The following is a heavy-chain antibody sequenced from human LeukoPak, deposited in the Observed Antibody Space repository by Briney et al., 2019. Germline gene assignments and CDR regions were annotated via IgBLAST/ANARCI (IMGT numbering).Heavy chain of an antibody. Sequence: ASVKVSCKASGGTFSSYAISWVRQAPGQGLEWMGGIIPIFGTANYAQKFQGRVTITADKSTSTAYMELSSLRSEDTAVYYCARSRAVTGFDYWGQGTLVTASS. J-gene: IGHJ4*02. D-gene: IGHD4-17*01. CDR1: GGTFSSYA. CDR3: ARSRAVTGFDY. V-gene: IGHV1-69*06. CDR2: IIPIFGTA.